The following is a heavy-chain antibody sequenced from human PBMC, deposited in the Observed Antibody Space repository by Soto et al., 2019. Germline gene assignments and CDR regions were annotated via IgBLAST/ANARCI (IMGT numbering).Heavy chain of an antibody. Sequence: QVQLQESGPGLVKPSETLSLTCTDSGGSISSYYWSWIRQPPGKGLEWIGYIYYSGSTNYNPSLKSRVTISVDTSKNQFSLKLTSVTAADTAVYYCARDNGYSYAYNLDHWGQGTLVTVSS. CDR2: IYYSGST. CDR1: GGSISSYY. V-gene: IGHV4-59*01. D-gene: IGHD5-18*01. J-gene: IGHJ4*02. CDR3: ARDNGYSYAYNLDH.